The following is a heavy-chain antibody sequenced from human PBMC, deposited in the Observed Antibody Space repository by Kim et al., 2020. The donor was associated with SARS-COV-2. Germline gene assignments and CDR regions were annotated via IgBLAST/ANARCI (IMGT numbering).Heavy chain of an antibody. D-gene: IGHD1-26*01. Sequence: GGSLRLSCAASGFTFSDYYMSWIRQAPGKGLEWVSYISSSGSTIYYADSVKGRFTISRDNAKNSLYLQMNSLRAEDTAVYYCARWGELLLASDPFDYWGQGTLVTVSS. CDR1: GFTFSDYY. V-gene: IGHV3-11*01. CDR2: ISSSGSTI. CDR3: ARWGELLLASDPFDY. J-gene: IGHJ4*02.